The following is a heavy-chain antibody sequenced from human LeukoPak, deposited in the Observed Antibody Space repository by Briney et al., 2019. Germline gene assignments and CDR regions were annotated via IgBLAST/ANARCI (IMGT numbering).Heavy chain of an antibody. V-gene: IGHV1-69*13. CDR2: IIPIFGTA. CDR3: ARGLNYYDSSSYSSPLDY. J-gene: IGHJ4*02. Sequence: ASVKVPCKASGGTFSSYAISWVRQAPAQGLEWMGGIIPIFGTANYAQKFQGRVTITADESTSTAYMELSSLRSEDTAVYYCARGLNYYDSSSYSSPLDYWGQGTLVTVSS. CDR1: GGTFSSYA. D-gene: IGHD3-22*01.